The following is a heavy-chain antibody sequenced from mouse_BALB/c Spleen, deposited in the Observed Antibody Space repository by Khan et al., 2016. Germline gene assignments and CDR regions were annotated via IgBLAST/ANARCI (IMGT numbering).Heavy chain of an antibody. Sequence: QVQLKESGPGLVAPSQSLSITCTVTGFSLTSYGVHWVRQPPGKGLEWLGVIWAGGSTNSNSALMSGLSISKDNSKSQVFVKMNSLETDDTAMYYCARAYGNYVYYVDYWGQGTTLTVSS. V-gene: IGHV2-9*02. J-gene: IGHJ2*01. D-gene: IGHD2-1*01. CDR1: GFSLTSYG. CDR3: ARAYGNYVYYVDY. CDR2: IWAGGST.